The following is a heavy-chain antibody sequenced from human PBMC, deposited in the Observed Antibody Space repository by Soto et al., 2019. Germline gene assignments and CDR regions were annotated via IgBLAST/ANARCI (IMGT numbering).Heavy chain of an antibody. CDR3: ARDRSGSYWGYYYGMDV. CDR2: ISAYNGNT. J-gene: IGHJ6*02. Sequence: ASVKVSCKASGYTFTSYGISWVRQAPGQGLEWMGWISAYNGNTNYAQKLQGRVTMTTDTSTSTAYMELRSLRSDDTAVYYCARDRSGSYWGYYYGMDVWGQGTTVTVSS. V-gene: IGHV1-18*01. CDR1: GYTFTSYG. D-gene: IGHD1-26*01.